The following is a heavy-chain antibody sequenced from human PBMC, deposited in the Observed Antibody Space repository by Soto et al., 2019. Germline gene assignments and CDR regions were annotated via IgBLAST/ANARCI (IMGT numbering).Heavy chain of an antibody. Sequence: QVQLVESGGGVVQPGRSLRLSCAASGFTFSDYAMHWVRQAPGKGLEWVAVISEDGNKIYYAGSVRGRFTITRDNSKNTRNLQMNSLRAEDTAVYYCAKVREDLVLLVALDYWGQGTLVTVSS. CDR3: AKVREDLVLLVALDY. CDR2: ISEDGNKI. CDR1: GFTFSDYA. D-gene: IGHD2-8*01. J-gene: IGHJ4*02. V-gene: IGHV3-30*18.